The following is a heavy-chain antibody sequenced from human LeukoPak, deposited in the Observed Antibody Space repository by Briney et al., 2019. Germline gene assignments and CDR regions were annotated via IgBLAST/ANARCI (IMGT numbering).Heavy chain of an antibody. CDR3: ARGGLWFGELYHDAFDI. V-gene: IGHV4-30-4*01. D-gene: IGHD3-10*01. J-gene: IGHJ3*02. Sequence: SQTLSLTCTVSSGSISSGNYYWSWIRQPPGKGLEWIGYIYYSGSTYYNPSLKSRVTISVDTSKNQFSLKLSSVTAADTAVYYCARGGLWFGELYHDAFDIWGQGTMVTVSS. CDR2: IYYSGST. CDR1: SGSISSGNYY.